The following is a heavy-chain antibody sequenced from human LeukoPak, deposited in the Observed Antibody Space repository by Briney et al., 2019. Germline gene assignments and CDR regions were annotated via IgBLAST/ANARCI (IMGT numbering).Heavy chain of an antibody. CDR2: ISYDGSNK. CDR1: GFTFSSYG. V-gene: IGHV3-30*03. Sequence: PGGSLRLSCAASGFTFSSYGMHWVRQAPGKGLEWVAVISYDGSNKYYADSVKGRFTISRDNSKNTLYLQMNSLRAEDTAVYYCAIIAVAGNFPFDYWGQGTLVTVSP. D-gene: IGHD6-19*01. CDR3: AIIAVAGNFPFDY. J-gene: IGHJ4*02.